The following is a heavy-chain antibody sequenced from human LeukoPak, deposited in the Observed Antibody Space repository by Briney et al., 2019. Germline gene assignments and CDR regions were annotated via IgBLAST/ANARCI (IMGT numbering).Heavy chain of an antibody. Sequence: PSETLSLTCTVSDGSISSSSYYWGWIRQPPGKGLEWIGSIYYSGSTNYNPPLKSRVTISVDTSKNQFSLKLSSVTAADTAVYYCARESGVAARPVWGQGTLVTVSS. CDR3: ARESGVAARPV. V-gene: IGHV4-39*07. CDR1: DGSISSSSYY. J-gene: IGHJ4*02. D-gene: IGHD6-6*01. CDR2: IYYSGST.